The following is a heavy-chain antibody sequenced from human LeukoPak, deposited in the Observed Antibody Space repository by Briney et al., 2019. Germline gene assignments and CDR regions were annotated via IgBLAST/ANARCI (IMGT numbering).Heavy chain of an antibody. J-gene: IGHJ4*02. CDR3: ARDRSSSSPTDY. Sequence: GGSLRLSCAASGFTFSSYAMHWVRQAPGKGLEWVAVISYDGSNKYYADSVKGRFTISRDNSKNTLYLQMNSLRAEDTAVYYCARDRSSSSPTDYWGQGTLVTVSS. CDR2: ISYDGSNK. D-gene: IGHD6-13*01. CDR1: GFTFSSYA. V-gene: IGHV3-30-3*01.